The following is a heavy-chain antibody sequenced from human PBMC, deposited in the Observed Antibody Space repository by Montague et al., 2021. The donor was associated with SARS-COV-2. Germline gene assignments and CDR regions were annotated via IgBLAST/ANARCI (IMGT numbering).Heavy chain of an antibody. V-gene: IGHV4-39*01. J-gene: IGHJ4*02. CDR1: GGSISSSSYY. D-gene: IGHD3-22*01. Sequence: SETLSLTCTVSGGSISSSSYYWGWIRQPPGKGLEWIGSIYYSGSTYYNPSLKSRVTISVDTSTNQFSLKLSSVTAADTAVYYCARQGKTRIAMIVVFIGYLDYGGQGTLVTVSS. CDR3: ARQGKTRIAMIVVFIGYLDY. CDR2: IYYSGST.